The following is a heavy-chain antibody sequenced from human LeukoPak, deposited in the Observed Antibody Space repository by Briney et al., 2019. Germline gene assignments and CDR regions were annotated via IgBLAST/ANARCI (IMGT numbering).Heavy chain of an antibody. CDR3: AKDHRSAVPGGYFDY. D-gene: IGHD6-19*01. CDR1: GFTFSSYG. V-gene: IGHV3-30*18. CDR2: ISYDGSNK. Sequence: GGSLRLSCAASGFTFSSYGMHWVRQAPGKGLEWVAVISYDGSNKYYADSVKGRFTISRDNSKNTLYLQMNSLRAEDTAVYYCAKDHRSAVPGGYFDYWGQGTLVTVSS. J-gene: IGHJ4*02.